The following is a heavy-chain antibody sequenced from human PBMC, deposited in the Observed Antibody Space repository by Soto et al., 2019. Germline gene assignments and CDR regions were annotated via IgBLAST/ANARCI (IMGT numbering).Heavy chain of an antibody. Sequence: GGSLRLSCAASGFTFSSYAMHWVRQAPGKGPEWVAVISYDGSNKYYADSVKGRFTISRDNSKNTLYLQMNSLRAEDTAVYYCARDSGSSWSSRLFDYWGQGTLVTVSS. CDR2: ISYDGSNK. J-gene: IGHJ4*02. D-gene: IGHD6-13*01. V-gene: IGHV3-30-3*01. CDR3: ARDSGSSWSSRLFDY. CDR1: GFTFSSYA.